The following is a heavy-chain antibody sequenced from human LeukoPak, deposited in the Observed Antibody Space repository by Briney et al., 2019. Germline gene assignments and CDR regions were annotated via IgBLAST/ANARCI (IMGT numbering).Heavy chain of an antibody. CDR1: GFTFSSYS. V-gene: IGHV3-21*04. CDR2: ISSSSSYI. D-gene: IGHD3-22*01. CDR3: AKGLWDDSSGYVVGAFDI. J-gene: IGHJ3*02. Sequence: GGSLRLSCAASGFTFSSYSMDWVRQAPGKGLEWVSSISSSSSYIYYADSVKGRFTISRDNAKNSLYLQMSSLRAEDTALYYCAKGLWDDSSGYVVGAFDIWGQGTMVTVSS.